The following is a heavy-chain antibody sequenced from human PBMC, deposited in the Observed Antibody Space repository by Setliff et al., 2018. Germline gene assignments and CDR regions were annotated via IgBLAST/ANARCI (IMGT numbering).Heavy chain of an antibody. CDR1: GFTYNNDW. CDR2: INPDGSEK. J-gene: IGHJ4*02. Sequence: PGGSLRLSCGASGFTYNNDWVSWVRQAPGKGPEWLASINPDGSEKYYVDSVKGRFTISRDNAKNSLSLQMNSLRTEDTAVYYCFGAGTCSYWGQGTQVTVSS. D-gene: IGHD3-10*01. V-gene: IGHV3-7*01. CDR3: FGAGTCSY.